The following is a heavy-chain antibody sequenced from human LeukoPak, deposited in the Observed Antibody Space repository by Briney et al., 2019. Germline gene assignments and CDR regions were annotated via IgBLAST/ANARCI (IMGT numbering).Heavy chain of an antibody. V-gene: IGHV4-59*01. D-gene: IGHD2-2*01. CDR2: IYYSGGA. CDR1: GGSISSYY. CDR3: ARYAPDDAFDI. J-gene: IGHJ3*02. Sequence: SETLSLTCTVSGGSISSYYWSWIRQPPGKQLEWIGYIYYSGGANYNPSPQRRVATPVGASKNQFSLKLSSVTAADTAMYYCARYAPDDAFDIWGQGTMVTVSS.